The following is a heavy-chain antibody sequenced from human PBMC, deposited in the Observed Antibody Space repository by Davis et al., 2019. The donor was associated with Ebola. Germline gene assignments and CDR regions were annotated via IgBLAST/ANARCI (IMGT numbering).Heavy chain of an antibody. CDR3: ARGGREVTTSSFDY. D-gene: IGHD4-17*01. CDR1: GYTFTSYA. J-gene: IGHJ4*02. Sequence: AASVKVSCKASGYTFTSYAISWVRQAPGQGLEWMGGIIPIFGTANYAQKFQGRVTITADESTSTAYMELSSLRSEDTAVYYCARGGREVTTSSFDYWGQGTLVTVSS. V-gene: IGHV1-69*13. CDR2: IIPIFGTA.